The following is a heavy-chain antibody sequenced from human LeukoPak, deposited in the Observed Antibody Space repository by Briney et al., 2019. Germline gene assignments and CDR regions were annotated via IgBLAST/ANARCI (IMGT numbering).Heavy chain of an antibody. CDR3: AKDREEWLFRYYYYMDV. Sequence: QAGGSLRLSCAASGFTVSNNYMSWVRQAPGKGLEWVSVIYKDGITYYADSVKGRFTISRDNSKNTLYLQMNSLRAEDTAVYYCAKDREEWLFRYYYYMDVWGKGTTVTVSS. J-gene: IGHJ6*03. CDR2: IYKDGIT. V-gene: IGHV3-66*01. D-gene: IGHD3-3*01. CDR1: GFTVSNNY.